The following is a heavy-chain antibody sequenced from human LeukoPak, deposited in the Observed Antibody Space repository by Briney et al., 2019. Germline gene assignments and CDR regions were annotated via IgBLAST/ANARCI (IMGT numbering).Heavy chain of an antibody. CDR1: RYTFTRYF. J-gene: IGHJ4*01. V-gene: IGHV1-2*02. CDR2: INPNTGGT. CDR3: ARVHATGYFSLDLWY. D-gene: IGHD3-9*01. Sequence: GASVTDSCKASRYTFTRYFMHCVRQAPGQGLDWMGCINPNTGGTKYAQKFQGRVTINRDTSIRTAYMDLSTVSSDDTSVYFLARVHATGYFSLDLWYWGHGTLVTVSS.